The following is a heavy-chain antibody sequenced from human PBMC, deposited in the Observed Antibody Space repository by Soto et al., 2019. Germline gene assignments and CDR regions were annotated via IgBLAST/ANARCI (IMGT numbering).Heavy chain of an antibody. CDR2: ITSSGSTI. CDR1: GFTFSSSE. V-gene: IGHV3-48*03. D-gene: IGHD6-13*01. Sequence: GSLRLSCAASGFTFSSSEMNWVRQAPGKGLEWISYITSSGSTIYYADSVKGRFTISRDNAKNSLYLQMNSLRAEDTAVYYCARDSSSWSDWGQGTLVTVSS. CDR3: ARDSSSWSD. J-gene: IGHJ4*02.